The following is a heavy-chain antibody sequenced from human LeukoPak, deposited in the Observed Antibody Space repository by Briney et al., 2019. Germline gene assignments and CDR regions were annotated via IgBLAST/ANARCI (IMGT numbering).Heavy chain of an antibody. V-gene: IGHV4-30-2*01. CDR3: ASSTTVTTFYFDY. Sequence: SETLSLTCAVSGGSISSGGYSWSWIRQPPGKGLEWIGYIYHSGSTHYNPSLKSRVTISVDRSKNQFSLKLSSVTAADTAVYYCASSTTVTTFYFDYWGQGTLVTVSS. J-gene: IGHJ4*02. CDR1: GGSISSGGYS. D-gene: IGHD4-11*01. CDR2: IYHSGST.